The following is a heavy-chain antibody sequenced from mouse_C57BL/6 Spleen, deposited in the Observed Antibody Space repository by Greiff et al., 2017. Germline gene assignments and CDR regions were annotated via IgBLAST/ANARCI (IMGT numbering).Heavy chain of an antibody. CDR3: ARVDGYRAWFAY. J-gene: IGHJ3*01. CDR1: GYTFTSYW. D-gene: IGHD2-3*01. V-gene: IGHV1-64*01. CDR2: IHPNSGST. Sequence: QVQLQQPGAELVKPGASVKLSCKASGYTFTSYWLHWVKPRPGQGLEWIGMIHPNSGSTNYNEKFKSKATLTVDKSSSTAYMQLSSLTTEDSAVYYCARVDGYRAWFAYWGQGTLVTVSA.